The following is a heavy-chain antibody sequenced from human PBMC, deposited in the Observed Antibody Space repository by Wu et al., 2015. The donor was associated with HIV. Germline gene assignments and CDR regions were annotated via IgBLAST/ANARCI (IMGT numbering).Heavy chain of an antibody. J-gene: IGHJ6*02. CDR3: ATGSHSYYYGSGSPCMDV. D-gene: IGHD3-10*01. CDR1: GYTLTELS. V-gene: IGHV1-24*01. Sequence: QVQLVQSGAEVKKPGASVKVSCKVSGYTLTELSMHWVRQAPGKGLEWMGGFDPEDGETIYAQKFQGRVTMTEDTSTDTAYMELSSLRSEDTAVYYCATGSHSYYYGSGSPCMDVWGQGTTVTVSS. CDR2: FDPEDGET.